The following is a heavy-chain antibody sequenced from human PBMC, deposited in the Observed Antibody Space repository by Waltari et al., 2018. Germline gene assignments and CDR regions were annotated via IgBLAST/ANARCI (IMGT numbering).Heavy chain of an antibody. CDR1: GFTFIRSV. J-gene: IGHJ6*02. V-gene: IGHV3-23*01. CDR2: ISGSGDKTYENT. CDR3: AKEAEDYGMDV. D-gene: IGHD6-25*01. Sequence: EVQLLESGGGLVQPGGSLRLSCTGSGFTFIRSVLTWVRQAPGKGLEWISVISGSGDKTYENTYSAKSMKGRFTISRDNSKNMLYLQMNSLRVEDTAIYYCAKEAEDYGMDVWGQGTTVTVSS.